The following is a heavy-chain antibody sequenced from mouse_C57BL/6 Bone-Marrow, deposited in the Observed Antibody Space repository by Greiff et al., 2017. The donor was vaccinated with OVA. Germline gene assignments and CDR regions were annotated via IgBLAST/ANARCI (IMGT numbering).Heavy chain of an antibody. CDR1: GYSFTGYY. CDR3: ARRYYDYAFAY. V-gene: IGHV1-31*01. D-gene: IGHD2-4*01. J-gene: IGHJ3*01. CDR2: IYPYNGVS. Sequence: EVKLVESGPELVKPGASVKISCKASGYSFTGYYMHWVKQSHGNILDWIGYIYPYNGVSSYNQKFKGKATLTVEKSSSTAYMELRSLTSEDSAVYYCARRYYDYAFAYWGQGTLVTVSA.